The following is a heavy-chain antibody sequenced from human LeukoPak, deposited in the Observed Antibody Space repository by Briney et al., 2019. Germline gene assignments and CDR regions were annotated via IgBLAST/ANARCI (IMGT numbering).Heavy chain of an antibody. CDR3: ARTVYYDSSGYYYGSDAFGI. D-gene: IGHD3-22*01. V-gene: IGHV1-46*01. Sequence: ASVKVSCKASGYTFTSYYMHWVRQAPGQGLEWMGIINPSGGSTSYAQKFQGRVTMTRDTSTSTVYMELSSLRSEDTAVYYCARTVYYDSSGYYYGSDAFGIWGQGTMVTVSS. CDR2: INPSGGST. CDR1: GYTFTSYY. J-gene: IGHJ3*02.